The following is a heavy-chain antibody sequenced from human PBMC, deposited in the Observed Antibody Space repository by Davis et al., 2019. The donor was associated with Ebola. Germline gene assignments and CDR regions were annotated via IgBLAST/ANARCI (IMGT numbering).Heavy chain of an antibody. D-gene: IGHD2-2*01. V-gene: IGHV3-21*04. J-gene: IGHJ6*02. CDR2: ISSSSSYI. CDR3: ARNLKVPKGYYYGMDV. Sequence: GSLKISCAASGFTFSSYSMNWVRQAPGKGLEWVSSISSSSSYIYYADSVKGRFTISRDNAKNSLYLQMNSLRAEDTAVYYCARNLKVPKGYYYGMDVWGQGTTVTVSS. CDR1: GFTFSSYS.